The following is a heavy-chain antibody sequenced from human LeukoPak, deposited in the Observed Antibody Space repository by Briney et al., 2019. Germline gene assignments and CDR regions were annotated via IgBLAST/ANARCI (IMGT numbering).Heavy chain of an antibody. Sequence: RPSETLSLTCAVYGGSFSGYYWSWIRQPPGKGLGWIGEINHSGSTNYNPSLKSRVTISVDTSKNQFSLKLSSVTAADTAVYYCARHGLIWFGELLFQSTPSERKWFDPWGQGTLVTVSS. V-gene: IGHV4-34*01. J-gene: IGHJ5*02. CDR2: INHSGST. D-gene: IGHD3-10*01. CDR3: ARHGLIWFGELLFQSTPSERKWFDP. CDR1: GGSFSGYY.